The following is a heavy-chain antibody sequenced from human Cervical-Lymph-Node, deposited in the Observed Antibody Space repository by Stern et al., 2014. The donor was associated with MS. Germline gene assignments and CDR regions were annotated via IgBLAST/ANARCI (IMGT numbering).Heavy chain of an antibody. Sequence: EVQLVESGGGFVQPGRSLRLSCTASGFNFDDFAMHWVRQAPGKGLEWVSGITWNSDKIDYADSVKGRFTISRDNAKNSLYLQMTSLRPEDTAFYYCVKDRGAGWLLYYFDDWGQGTLVTVSS. CDR1: GFNFDDFA. D-gene: IGHD2-2*03. CDR3: VKDRGAGWLLYYFDD. V-gene: IGHV3-9*01. J-gene: IGHJ4*02. CDR2: ITWNSDKI.